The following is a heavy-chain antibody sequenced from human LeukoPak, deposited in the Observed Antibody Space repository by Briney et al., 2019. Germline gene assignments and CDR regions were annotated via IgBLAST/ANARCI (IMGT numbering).Heavy chain of an antibody. D-gene: IGHD6-6*01. Sequence: SVKVSCKASGGTFSSYAISWVRQAPGQGLEWMGGIIPIFGTANYAQKFQGRDTITADESTSTAYMELSSLRSEDTAVYYCASLGNQYSSSSKGYYFDYWGQGTLVTVSS. V-gene: IGHV1-69*13. CDR2: IIPIFGTA. CDR3: ASLGNQYSSSSKGYYFDY. CDR1: GGTFSSYA. J-gene: IGHJ4*02.